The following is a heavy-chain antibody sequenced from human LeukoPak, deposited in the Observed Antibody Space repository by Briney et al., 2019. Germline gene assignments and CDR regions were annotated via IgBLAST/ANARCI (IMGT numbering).Heavy chain of an antibody. J-gene: IGHJ4*02. CDR3: AKGNVDIVATISYFDY. CDR1: GFTFSSYA. Sequence: GGSLKLSCAASGFTFSSYAMSWVRQAPGKGLEWVSAISGSGGSTYHADSVKGRFTISRDNSKNTLYLQMNSLRAEDTAVYYCAKGNVDIVATISYFDYWGQGTLVTVSS. CDR2: ISGSGGST. V-gene: IGHV3-23*01. D-gene: IGHD5-12*01.